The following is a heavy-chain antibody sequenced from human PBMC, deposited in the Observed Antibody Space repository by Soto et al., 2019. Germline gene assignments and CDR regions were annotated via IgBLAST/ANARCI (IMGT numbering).Heavy chain of an antibody. Sequence: PSETLSLTCTVSGGSISDDSYWRWIRQTPGKGLEWIGYIYHTGNTYYNPSPRSLVSISVDKSKSQFSLKLISVTAAATAGYFFARDGYQLRSSVPWFYSWGQGTMVTVSS. CDR1: GGSISDDSY. J-gene: IGHJ5*01. CDR2: IYHTGNT. D-gene: IGHD2-2*01. CDR3: ARDGYQLRSSVPWFYS. V-gene: IGHV4-30-4*01.